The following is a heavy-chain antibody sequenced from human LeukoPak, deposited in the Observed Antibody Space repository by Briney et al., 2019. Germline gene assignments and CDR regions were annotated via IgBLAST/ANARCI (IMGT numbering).Heavy chain of an antibody. CDR2: IYYSGST. CDR1: GVSISSSSYF. D-gene: IGHD5-12*01. V-gene: IGHV4-39*01. CDR3: ARHVENSGYDYGLYYYYYYYMDV. Sequence: SETLSLTCTVSGVSISSSSYFWGWIRHPPGKGLEWIGSIYYSGSTYYNPSLKSRVTISVDTSKNQFSLKLSSVTAADTAVYYCARHVENSGYDYGLYYYYYYYMDVWGKGTTVTVSS. J-gene: IGHJ6*03.